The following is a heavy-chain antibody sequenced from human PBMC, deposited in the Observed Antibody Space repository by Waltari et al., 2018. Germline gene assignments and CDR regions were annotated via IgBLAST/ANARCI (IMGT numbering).Heavy chain of an antibody. J-gene: IGHJ4*02. V-gene: IGHV3-48*01. Sequence: EVQLVESGGGLVQPGGSLRLSCAASGFTFSRYSMNWFRQAPGKGVEWVSYISSSSGTIYYADSVKGRFTISRDNSKNTLYLQMNSLRAEDTAVYYCAKDSGSYYESFDYWGQGTLVTVSS. D-gene: IGHD1-26*01. CDR2: ISSSSGTI. CDR1: GFTFSRYS. CDR3: AKDSGSYYESFDY.